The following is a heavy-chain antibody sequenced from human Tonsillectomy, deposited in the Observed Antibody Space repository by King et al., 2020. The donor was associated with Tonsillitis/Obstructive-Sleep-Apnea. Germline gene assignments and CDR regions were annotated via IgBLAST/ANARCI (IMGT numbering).Heavy chain of an antibody. CDR3: AREMVTILGVVRTDSGFDY. D-gene: IGHD3-3*01. CDR1: GFTFSSYG. CDR2: IWYDGSNK. Sequence: VQLVESGGGVVQPGRSLRLSCAASGFTFSSYGMHWVRQAPGKGLEWVAGIWYDGSNKYYADSVKGRFTISRDNSKNTLYLQMNSLRAEEPAVYYCAREMVTILGVVRTDSGFDYWGQATLVTVSS. V-gene: IGHV3-33*01. J-gene: IGHJ4*02.